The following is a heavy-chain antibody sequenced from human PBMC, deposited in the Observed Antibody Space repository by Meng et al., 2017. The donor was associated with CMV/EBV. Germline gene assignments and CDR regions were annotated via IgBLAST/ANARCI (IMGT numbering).Heavy chain of an antibody. CDR3: ARDKRFQGWFDP. CDR2: IIPILGIA. J-gene: IGHJ5*02. V-gene: IGHV1-69*10. CDR1: GGTFSSYA. Sequence: SVKVYCKASGGTFSSYAISWVRQAPGQGLEWMGGIIPILGIANYAQKFQGRVTITADKSTSTAYMELSSLRSEDTAVYYCARDKRFQGWFDPWGQGTLVTVSS. D-gene: IGHD5-24*01.